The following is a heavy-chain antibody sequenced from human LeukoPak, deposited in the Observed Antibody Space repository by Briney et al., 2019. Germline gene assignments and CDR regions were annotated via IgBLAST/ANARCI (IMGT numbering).Heavy chain of an antibody. J-gene: IGHJ4*02. Sequence: GRSLRLSCAASGFTVSNWAIHWVRQAPGKGLEWVAAISYDGSNKFYADSVKGRFTISRDNSKNSLYLQMNSLRAEDTALYYCARGYCSTTSCYNDYWGQGTLVTVSS. V-gene: IGHV3-30*04. CDR1: GFTVSNWA. D-gene: IGHD2-2*02. CDR3: ARGYCSTTSCYNDY. CDR2: ISYDGSNK.